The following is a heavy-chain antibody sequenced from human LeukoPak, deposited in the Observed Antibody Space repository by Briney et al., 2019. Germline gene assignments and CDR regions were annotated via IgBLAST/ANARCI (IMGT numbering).Heavy chain of an antibody. D-gene: IGHD3-22*01. CDR3: ASGSITMIVYYFDY. J-gene: IGHJ4*02. Sequence: GGSLRLSCAASGFTFSSYAMSWVRQAPGKGLEWVSAISGGSTYYADSVKGRFTISRDNSKNTLYLQMNSLRAEDTAVYYCASGSITMIVYYFDYWGRGTLVTVSS. CDR2: ISGGST. V-gene: IGHV3-23*01. CDR1: GFTFSSYA.